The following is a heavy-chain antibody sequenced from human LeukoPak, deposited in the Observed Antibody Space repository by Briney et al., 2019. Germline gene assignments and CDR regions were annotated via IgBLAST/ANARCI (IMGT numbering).Heavy chain of an antibody. CDR2: IYYLGGT. V-gene: IGHV4-39*01. Sequence: SETLSLTCTVSGGSINSTIHHWGWVRQPPGKGLEWIGSIYYLGGTLYNPSLKSRVTIYVDMSKNQFSLTVNSVTAEDTAVYYCASQHNGFDSWGQGTLVTVSS. CDR1: GGSINSTIHH. J-gene: IGHJ5*01. D-gene: IGHD1-14*01. CDR3: ASQHNGFDS.